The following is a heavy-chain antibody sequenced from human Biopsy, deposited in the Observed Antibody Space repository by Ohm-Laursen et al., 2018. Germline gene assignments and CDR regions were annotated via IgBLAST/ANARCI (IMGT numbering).Heavy chain of an antibody. J-gene: IGHJ4*02. CDR2: ISYTGGI. CDR3: ARMPHFDY. Sequence: SETLSLTCTVSRDSISNYYWTWIRKSPGKGLEWLAYISYTGGITSNPSLNGRATMSLDTSKNQFSLRLIYVTAADTAVYYCARMPHFDYWGQGILVTVSS. D-gene: IGHD2-2*01. V-gene: IGHV4-59*01. CDR1: RDSISNYY.